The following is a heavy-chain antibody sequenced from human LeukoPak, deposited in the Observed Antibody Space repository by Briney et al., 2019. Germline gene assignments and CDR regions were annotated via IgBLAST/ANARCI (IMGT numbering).Heavy chain of an antibody. CDR3: AKDSRGSKLGYCSGGSCYPYYFDY. Sequence: PGGSLRLSCAASGFTFRRYTMKCVRQAPGKGLEWVSSIGGGGRYIYYADSMKGRFTISRDNAKNSLCLQMNSLSAEDTAVYYCAKDSRGSKLGYCSGGSCYPYYFDYWGQGTLVTVSS. V-gene: IGHV3-21*04. D-gene: IGHD2-15*01. J-gene: IGHJ4*02. CDR2: IGGGGRYI. CDR1: GFTFRRYT.